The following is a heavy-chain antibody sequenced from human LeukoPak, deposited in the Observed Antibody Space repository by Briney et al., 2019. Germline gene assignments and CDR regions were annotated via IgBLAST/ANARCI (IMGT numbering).Heavy chain of an antibody. CDR2: MKQDGREK. V-gene: IGHV3-7*01. D-gene: IGHD3-16*01. J-gene: IGHJ4*02. Sequence: PGGSLRLSCAASGFTFSAYWMAWVRQAPGKGLEWVANMKQDGREKHYVDSVKGRFTISRDNARNSLYLQMNSLRAEDSAVYYCARDDVGALDYWGQGTLGTVSS. CDR3: ARDDVGALDY. CDR1: GFTFSAYW.